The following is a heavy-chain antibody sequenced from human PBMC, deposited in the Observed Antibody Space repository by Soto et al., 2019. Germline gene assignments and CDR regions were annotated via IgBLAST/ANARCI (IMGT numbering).Heavy chain of an antibody. J-gene: IGHJ4*02. CDR3: AKDLSTPYCSGGSCYRTPFDY. CDR1: GFTFSSYG. Sequence: PGGSLRLSCAASGFTFSSYGMHWVRQAPGKGLEWVAVISYDGSNKYYADSVKGRFTISRDNSKNTLYLQMNSLRAEDTAVYYCAKDLSTPYCSGGSCYRTPFDYWGQGTLVTVSS. CDR2: ISYDGSNK. V-gene: IGHV3-30*18. D-gene: IGHD2-15*01.